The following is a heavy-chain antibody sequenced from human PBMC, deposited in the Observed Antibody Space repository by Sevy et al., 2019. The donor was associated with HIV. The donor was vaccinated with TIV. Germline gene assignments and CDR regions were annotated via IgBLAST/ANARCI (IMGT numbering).Heavy chain of an antibody. J-gene: IGHJ4*02. CDR1: GFTFAKYS. CDR3: ARERWTQPHDY. V-gene: IGHV3-23*01. Sequence: GGSLRLSCAASGFTFAKYSMSWVRQAPGKGLEWVSTFSFGCGRINYADSVKGRFTISRDDSKNTLFLQMNSLRAEDTATYFGARERWTQPHDYWGQGTLVTVSS. CDR2: FSFGCGRI. D-gene: IGHD2-15*01.